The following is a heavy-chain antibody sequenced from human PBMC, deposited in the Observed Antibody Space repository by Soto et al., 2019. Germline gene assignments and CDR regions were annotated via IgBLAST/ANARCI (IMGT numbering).Heavy chain of an antibody. Sequence: GGSLRLSCAASGFTFSSYSMNWVRQAPGKGLEWVSYISSSSSTIYYADSVKGRFTISRDNAKNSLYLQMNSLRAEDTAVYYYARERTVGSGFNYYYMDVWGKGTTVTVSS. CDR1: GFTFSSYS. V-gene: IGHV3-48*01. CDR2: ISSSSSTI. J-gene: IGHJ6*03. CDR3: ARERTVGSGFNYYYMDV. D-gene: IGHD6-19*01.